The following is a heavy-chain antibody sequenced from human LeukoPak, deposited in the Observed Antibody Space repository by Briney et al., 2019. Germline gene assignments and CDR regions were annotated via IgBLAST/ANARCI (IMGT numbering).Heavy chain of an antibody. CDR2: IYYSGRT. D-gene: IGHD1-1*01. Sequence: PSETLSLTCTVSGGSISSGGYYWSWIRQHPVKGLEWIGYIYYSGRTYYNPSLKSRVTISVDTSKNQSSLKLSSVTAADTAVYYCERDMEGMDVWGQGTTVTVSS. CDR1: GGSISSGGYY. V-gene: IGHV4-31*03. CDR3: ERDMEGMDV. J-gene: IGHJ6*02.